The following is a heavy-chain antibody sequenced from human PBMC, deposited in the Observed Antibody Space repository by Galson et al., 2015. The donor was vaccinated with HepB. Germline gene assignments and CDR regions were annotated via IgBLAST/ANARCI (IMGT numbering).Heavy chain of an antibody. CDR2: ISYDGSNK. J-gene: IGHJ6*02. Sequence: SLRLSCAASGFTFSSYGMHWVRQAPGKGLEWVAVISYDGSNKYYADSVKGRFTISRDNSKKTLYLQVNSLRGEDTAVYYCARDGGDYAVYVWGQGTTVTVSS. CDR3: ARDGGDYAVYV. V-gene: IGHV3-30*03. D-gene: IGHD2-21*02. CDR1: GFTFSSYG.